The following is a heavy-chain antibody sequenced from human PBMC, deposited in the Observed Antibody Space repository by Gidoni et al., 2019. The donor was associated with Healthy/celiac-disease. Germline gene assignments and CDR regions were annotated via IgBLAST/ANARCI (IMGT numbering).Heavy chain of an antibody. Sequence: SVKVSCKASGYTFTSYGISWVRQAPGQGLEWMGWISAYNGNTNYAQKLQGRVTMTTDTSTSTAYMELRSLRSDDTAVYYCARPGGGYGSGSSYAFDIWGQGTMVTVSS. CDR1: GYTFTSYG. CDR2: ISAYNGNT. J-gene: IGHJ3*02. V-gene: IGHV1-18*01. CDR3: ARPGGGYGSGSSYAFDI. D-gene: IGHD3-10*01.